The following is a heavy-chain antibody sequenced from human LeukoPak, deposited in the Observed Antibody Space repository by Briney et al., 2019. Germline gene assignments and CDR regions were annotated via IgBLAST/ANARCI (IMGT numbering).Heavy chain of an antibody. CDR2: IYSGGST. D-gene: IGHD4-23*01. V-gene: IGHV3-66*02. CDR1: GFTITSNY. Sequence: GPPRLSCAATGFTITSNYMSWVRQAPGKGLERGSVIYSGGSTYYADSVQGRFTISRDNSKNTLYLQMNSLRAEDTAVYYCARGGKIYYYYGMDVWGQGTTVTVSS. J-gene: IGHJ6*02. CDR3: ARGGKIYYYYGMDV.